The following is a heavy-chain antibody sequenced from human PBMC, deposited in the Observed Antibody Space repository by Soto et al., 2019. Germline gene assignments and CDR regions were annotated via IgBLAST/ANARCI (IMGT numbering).Heavy chain of an antibody. J-gene: IGHJ3*02. V-gene: IGHV4-59*01. Sequence: SETLSLTCTVSGGSISSYYWSWIRQPPGKGLEWIGYIYYSGSTNYNPSLKSRVTISVDTSKNQFSLKLSSVTAADTAVYYCARNNDYVWGSDAFDIWGQGTMVTVSS. CDR1: GGSISSYY. CDR3: ARNNDYVWGSDAFDI. CDR2: IYYSGST. D-gene: IGHD3-16*01.